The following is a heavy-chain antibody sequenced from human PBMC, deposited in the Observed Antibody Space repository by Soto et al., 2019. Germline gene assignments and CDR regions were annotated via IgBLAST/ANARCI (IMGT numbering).Heavy chain of an antibody. D-gene: IGHD4-17*01. J-gene: IGHJ4*02. Sequence: QVQLVESGGGLVKPGGSLRLSCAASGFTFSDYYMSWIRQAPGKGLEWDSYISSSSSYTNYADSVKGRFTISRDNAKNSLYLQMNSLRAEDTAIYYCATYMTTVTNHYWGQGTLVNVSS. CDR1: GFTFSDYY. CDR3: ATYMTTVTNHY. CDR2: ISSSSSYT. V-gene: IGHV3-11*06.